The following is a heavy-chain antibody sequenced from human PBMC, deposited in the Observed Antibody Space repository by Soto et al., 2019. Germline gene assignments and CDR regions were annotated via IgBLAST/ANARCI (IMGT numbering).Heavy chain of an antibody. CDR2: INPKSGGT. V-gene: IGHV1-2*04. CDR3: ARGDSTDCSSGVCSFFYTHDMDV. J-gene: IGHJ6*02. Sequence: ASVKVSCKAFGYTFTGSYIHWMRQAPGQGLEWLGRINPKSGGTSTAQKFQGWVTMTTDTSISTASMELTRLTSDDTAIHYCARGDSTDCSSGVCSFFYTHDMDVWGQGTTVTVSS. CDR1: GYTFTGSY. D-gene: IGHD2-8*01.